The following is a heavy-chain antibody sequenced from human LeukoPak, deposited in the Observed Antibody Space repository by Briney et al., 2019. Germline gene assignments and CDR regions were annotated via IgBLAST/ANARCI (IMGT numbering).Heavy chain of an antibody. CDR3: AKYFIVTAILEYFYY. Sequence: PGGSLRLSCAASGFTFSSYAMSWVRHGPGKGLERVSAISGSGGSTYYADSVKGRFTISRDNSTNTLYLQMNSLRAEDTAVYYCAKYFIVTAILEYFYYWGEGTLVTVSS. CDR2: ISGSGGST. CDR1: GFTFSSYA. D-gene: IGHD2-21*02. V-gene: IGHV3-23*01. J-gene: IGHJ4*02.